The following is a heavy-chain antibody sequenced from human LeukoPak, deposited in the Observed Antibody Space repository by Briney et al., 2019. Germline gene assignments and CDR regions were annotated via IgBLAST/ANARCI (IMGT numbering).Heavy chain of an antibody. J-gene: IGHJ4*02. CDR1: GFTFSTYW. CDR2: IKPDGTEK. CDR3: ARSRFYFDY. Sequence: GGSLRLSCAASGFTFSTYWMGWVRQAPGKGLEWVAKIKPDGTEKDHVDSVKGRFTISRDNAKNSLYLQLNSLRAEDTAVYYCARSRFYFDYWGQGTLVTVSS. V-gene: IGHV3-7*01.